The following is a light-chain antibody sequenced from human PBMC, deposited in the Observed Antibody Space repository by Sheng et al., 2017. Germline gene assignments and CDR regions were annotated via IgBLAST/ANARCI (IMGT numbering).Light chain of an antibody. Sequence: QSALTQPPSASGSPGQSVTISCTGTSSDVGGSKYVSWYQHHPGKAPKLIIYEVSERPSGVPDRFSASKSGNTASLTISGLQAEDEADYYCNSYTISSTFVFGGGTRLTVL. CDR1: SSDVGGSKY. J-gene: IGLJ2*01. CDR2: EVS. CDR3: NSYTISSTFV. V-gene: IGLV2-8*01.